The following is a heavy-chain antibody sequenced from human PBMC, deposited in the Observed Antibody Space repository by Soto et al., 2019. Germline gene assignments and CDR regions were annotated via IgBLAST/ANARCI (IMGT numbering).Heavy chain of an antibody. Sequence: GGSLRLSCAASGFTFSSSAMSWVRQAPGRGLEWFSTISGSGGTSYCADSVKGRFTISRDNSKNTLYLVLNSLRAEDTAVYYCAMGLAAAGPLDYWGQGTLVTVSS. D-gene: IGHD6-13*01. CDR3: AMGLAAAGPLDY. CDR2: ISGSGGTS. V-gene: IGHV3-23*01. J-gene: IGHJ4*02. CDR1: GFTFSSSA.